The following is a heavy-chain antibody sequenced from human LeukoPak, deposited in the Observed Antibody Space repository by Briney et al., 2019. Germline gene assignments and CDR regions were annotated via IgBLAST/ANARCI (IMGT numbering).Heavy chain of an antibody. CDR1: GFTFSDYY. CDR2: VSSSGSTI. Sequence: GGSLRLSCAASGFTFSDYYMGWIRQAPEKGLEWVSYVSSSGSTIYYADSVKGRFTISRDNAKNSLYLQMNSLRAEDTAVYYCAAGSYSSSWYDLDYWGQGTLVTVSS. V-gene: IGHV3-11*01. D-gene: IGHD6-13*01. CDR3: AAGSYSSSWYDLDY. J-gene: IGHJ4*02.